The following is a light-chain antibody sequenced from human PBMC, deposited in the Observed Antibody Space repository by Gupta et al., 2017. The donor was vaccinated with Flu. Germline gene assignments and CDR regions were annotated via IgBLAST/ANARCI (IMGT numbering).Light chain of an antibody. V-gene: IGLV2-11*01. CDR3: CSYAGSYTLLV. CDR2: EVN. CDR1: SSDIGGYNY. J-gene: IGLJ3*02. Sequence: QSALTQPRSVSGSPVTSVIISCPATSSDIGGYNYVSWYQHHTGKAPKLIIYEVNRRPSGVPDRFSGSKSGKTASLTISGLQAEDEADYYCCSYAGSYTLLVFGGGTKLTVL.